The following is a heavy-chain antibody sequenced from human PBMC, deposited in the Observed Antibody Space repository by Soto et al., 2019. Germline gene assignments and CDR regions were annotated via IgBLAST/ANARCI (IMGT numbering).Heavy chain of an antibody. V-gene: IGHV3-48*01. Sequence: EVQLVESGGGLVQPGGSLRLSCAASGFPFSSYSMNGFRQAPGKGLEWVSYISSSSSTIYYADSVKGRFTISRDNAKNSLYLQMNSLRAEDTAVYYCAREEGLLNWFDPWGQGTLVTVSS. CDR3: AREEGLLNWFDP. J-gene: IGHJ5*02. D-gene: IGHD1-26*01. CDR1: GFPFSSYS. CDR2: ISSSSSTI.